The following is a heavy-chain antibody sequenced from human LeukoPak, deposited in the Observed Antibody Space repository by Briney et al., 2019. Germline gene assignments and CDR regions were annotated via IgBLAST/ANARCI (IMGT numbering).Heavy chain of an antibody. D-gene: IGHD6-19*01. Sequence: PSETLSLTCAVYGGSFSGYYWSWTRQPPGKGLEWIGEINHSGSTNYNPSPKSRVTISVDTSKNQFSLKLSSVTAADTAVYYCAGGHSSGWYGGYWGQGTLVTVSS. J-gene: IGHJ4*02. CDR3: AGGHSSGWYGGY. V-gene: IGHV4-34*01. CDR2: INHSGST. CDR1: GGSFSGYY.